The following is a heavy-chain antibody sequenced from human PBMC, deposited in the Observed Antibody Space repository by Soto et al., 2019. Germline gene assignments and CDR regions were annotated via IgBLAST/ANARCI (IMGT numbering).Heavy chain of an antibody. Sequence: SPTLSLTRAFFRGSHGDHYWTWQRQYPEKGLEWVGDIHQSRSTYYNPALKSRLNLSLDTSKNQFSLKVAAVTAADTAVYFCARGKPSGYRFGPRNFLYYGLDVRVPGTTV. CDR3: ARGKPSGYRFGPRNFLYYGLDV. V-gene: IGHV4-34*01. CDR1: RGSHGDHY. J-gene: IGHJ6*02. CDR2: IHQSRST. D-gene: IGHD5-18*01.